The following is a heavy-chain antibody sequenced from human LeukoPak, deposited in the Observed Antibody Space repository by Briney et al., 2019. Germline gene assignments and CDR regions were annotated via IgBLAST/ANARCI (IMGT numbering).Heavy chain of an antibody. J-gene: IGHJ4*02. V-gene: IGHV3-48*01. Sequence: GGSLRLSCTASGFTFSTYSMTWVRQAPGKGLEWISYISSGSTATTYSADSVKGRFTISRDNAKNSLYLQMNSLRAEDTAVYYCAPSGMPAYFDYWGQGTLVTVSS. CDR3: APSGMPAYFDY. CDR1: GFTFSTYS. CDR2: ISSGSTAT. D-gene: IGHD3-10*01.